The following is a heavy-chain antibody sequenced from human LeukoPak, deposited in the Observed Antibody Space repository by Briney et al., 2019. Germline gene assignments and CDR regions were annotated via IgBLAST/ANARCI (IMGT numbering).Heavy chain of an antibody. CDR2: IYYSGST. CDR1: GGSISSSSYY. V-gene: IGHV4-39*01. Sequence: PSETLSLTCTVSGGSISSSSYYWGWIRQPPGKGLEWIGSIYYSGSTYYNPSLKSRVTISVDTYKNQFSLKLSSVTAADTAVYYCARQGGQGRLGYMDVWGKGTTVTVSS. D-gene: IGHD3-10*01. CDR3: ARQGGQGRLGYMDV. J-gene: IGHJ6*03.